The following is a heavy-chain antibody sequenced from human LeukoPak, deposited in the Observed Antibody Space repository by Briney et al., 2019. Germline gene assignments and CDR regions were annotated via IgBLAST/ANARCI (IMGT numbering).Heavy chain of an antibody. J-gene: IGHJ5*02. Sequence: PSETLSLTCRVSGASINSGSNYWGWIRQPPGKTLEWIGSIYSSGSTYYNPSLKSRVTISVDTSKNQFSLKLSSVTAADTAVYYCARDWGAAAGITWFDPWGQGTLVTVSS. D-gene: IGHD6-13*01. CDR3: ARDWGAAAGITWFDP. CDR1: GASINSGSNY. CDR2: IYSSGST. V-gene: IGHV4-39*07.